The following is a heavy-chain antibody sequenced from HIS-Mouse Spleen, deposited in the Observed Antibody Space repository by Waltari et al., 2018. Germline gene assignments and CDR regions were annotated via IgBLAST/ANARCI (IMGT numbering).Heavy chain of an antibody. Sequence: QVQLVQSGAEVKKPGSSVKVSCKASGGTFSSYAISWVRQAPGQGLDWMGGITPIFGTANYAQKFQGRVTITADESTSTAYMELSSLRSEDTAVYYCASEGALYSTELRFDPWGQGTLVTVSS. J-gene: IGHJ5*02. CDR3: ASEGALYSTELRFDP. V-gene: IGHV1-69*01. CDR2: ITPIFGTA. CDR1: GGTFSSYA. D-gene: IGHD2-8*02.